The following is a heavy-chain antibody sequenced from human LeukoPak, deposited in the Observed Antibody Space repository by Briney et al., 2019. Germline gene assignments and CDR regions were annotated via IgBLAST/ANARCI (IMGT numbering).Heavy chain of an antibody. CDR3: ATITHYDSSGYYSRYFQH. Sequence: PGGSLRLSCAASGFTFSSYGMHWVRQALGKGLEWVAVIWYDGSNKYYADSVKGRFTISRDNSKNTLYLQMNSLRAEDTAVYYCATITHYDSSGYYSRYFQHWGQGTLVTVSS. CDR2: IWYDGSNK. CDR1: GFTFSSYG. J-gene: IGHJ1*01. V-gene: IGHV3-33*01. D-gene: IGHD3-22*01.